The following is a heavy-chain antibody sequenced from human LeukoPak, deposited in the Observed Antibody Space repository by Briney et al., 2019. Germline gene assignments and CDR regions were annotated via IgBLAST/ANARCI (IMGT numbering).Heavy chain of an antibody. CDR3: AVGITILGVAALIDS. J-gene: IGHJ4*02. D-gene: IGHD3-3*01. CDR2: NDHRGTA. Sequence: SETLSLTCAVSGASYNAYYWSWSRHPPREGLEWIGENDHRGTATYNPSLKSRLTISADASKNQFSLKLNSVTDAGTAVYYCAVGITILGVAALIDSWGQGNLVIVPS. V-gene: IGHV4-34*01. CDR1: GASYNAYY.